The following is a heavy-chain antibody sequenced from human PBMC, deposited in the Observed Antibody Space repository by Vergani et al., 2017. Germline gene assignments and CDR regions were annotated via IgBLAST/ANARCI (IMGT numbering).Heavy chain of an antibody. V-gene: IGHV4-39*01. CDR1: GGSLSSSSYY. Sequence: QLQLQESGPGLVKPSETLSLTCTVSGGSLSSSSYYWGWIRHPPGKGLEWIGSIYYSGSTYYNPSLKSRVTISVDTSKNQFSLKLSSVTAADTAVYYCARQVYDSSGYHAFDIWGQGTMVTVSS. D-gene: IGHD3-22*01. J-gene: IGHJ3*02. CDR2: IYYSGST. CDR3: ARQVYDSSGYHAFDI.